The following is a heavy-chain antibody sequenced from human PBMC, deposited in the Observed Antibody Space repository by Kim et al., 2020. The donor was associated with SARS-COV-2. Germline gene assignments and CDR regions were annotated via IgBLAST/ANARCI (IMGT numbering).Heavy chain of an antibody. V-gene: IGHV4-34*01. Sequence: SETLSLTCAVYGGSFSGYYWSWIRQPPGKGLEWIGEINHSGSTNYNPSLKSRVTISVDTSKNQFSLKLSSVTAADTAVYYCARNNGAAAGPVSLTTPGYFDPWGQGTLVTVSS. CDR1: GGSFSGYY. CDR2: INHSGST. D-gene: IGHD6-13*01. CDR3: ARNNGAAAGPVSLTTPGYFDP. J-gene: IGHJ5*02.